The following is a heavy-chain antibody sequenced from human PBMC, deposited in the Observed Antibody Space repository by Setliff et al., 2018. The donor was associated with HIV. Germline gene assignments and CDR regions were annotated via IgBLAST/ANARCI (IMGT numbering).Heavy chain of an antibody. CDR1: GGSFSNYY. D-gene: IGHD3-16*01. V-gene: IGHV4-34*01. Sequence: SETLSLTCAVYGGSFSNYYWSWIRQPPGKGLEWIGEINHSGSTNYNPSLKSRVSISVDTSKSQFSLKLTSVTAADTAAYFCARVSTDYVWGSFLSSGPYYFDFWGQGALVTVSS. J-gene: IGHJ4*02. CDR3: ARVSTDYVWGSFLSSGPYYFDF. CDR2: INHSGST.